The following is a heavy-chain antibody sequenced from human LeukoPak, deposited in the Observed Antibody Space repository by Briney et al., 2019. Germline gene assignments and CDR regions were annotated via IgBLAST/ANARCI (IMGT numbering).Heavy chain of an antibody. D-gene: IGHD3-10*01. V-gene: IGHV3-7*04. CDR2: IKQDGSKK. CDR3: VTGGYHYTS. Sequence: PGGSLRLSCAASGFIFSNYWMSWVRQAPGKGLEWVANIKQDGSKKYYVDSVKGRFTISRDNAKNSLYLQMNSLRGEDTAVYYCVTGGYHYTSWGQGTLVTVSS. J-gene: IGHJ4*02. CDR1: GFIFSNYW.